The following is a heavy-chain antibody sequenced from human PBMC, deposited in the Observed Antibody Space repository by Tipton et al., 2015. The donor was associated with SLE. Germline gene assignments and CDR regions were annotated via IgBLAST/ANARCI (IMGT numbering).Heavy chain of an antibody. CDR3: ARSAGYGSSWAHFDY. D-gene: IGHD6-13*01. V-gene: IGHV4-59*01. J-gene: IGHJ4*02. Sequence: TLSLTCTVSGASISSDYWSWIRQSPGMGLEWIGYIYYSGSTNYNPSLKSRVTISVDTSKNQFSLKLSSVTAADTAVYYCARSAGYGSSWAHFDYWGQGTLVTVSS. CDR1: GASISSDY. CDR2: IYYSGST.